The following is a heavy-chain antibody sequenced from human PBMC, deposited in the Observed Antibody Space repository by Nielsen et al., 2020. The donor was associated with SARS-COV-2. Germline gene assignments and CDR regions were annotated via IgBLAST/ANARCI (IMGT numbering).Heavy chain of an antibody. CDR1: GFTFGSYG. CDR3: AKDGRGGFDY. Sequence: GGSLRLSCAASGFTFGSYGMHWVRQAPGKGLEWVAVISYDGSSKYYADSVKGRFTISRDNSKNTLYLQMNSLRAEDTAVYYCAKDGRGGFDYWGQGTLVTVSS. V-gene: IGHV3-30*18. J-gene: IGHJ4*02. D-gene: IGHD1-26*01. CDR2: ISYDGSSK.